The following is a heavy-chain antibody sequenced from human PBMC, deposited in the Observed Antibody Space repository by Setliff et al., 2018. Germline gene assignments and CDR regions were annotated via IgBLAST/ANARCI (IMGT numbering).Heavy chain of an antibody. V-gene: IGHV1-18*01. CDR3: ARGMVQGVILPDY. D-gene: IGHD3-10*01. Sequence: ASVNVSCKTSGYTFTNYGVTWVRQAPGQRLEWMGWINNYSFQIQTAQKFQDRVTITTDTSTNTASLEVRSLRSDDTAIYYCARGMVQGVILPDYWGQGTLVTVSS. CDR1: GYTFTNYG. J-gene: IGHJ4*02. CDR2: INNYSFQI.